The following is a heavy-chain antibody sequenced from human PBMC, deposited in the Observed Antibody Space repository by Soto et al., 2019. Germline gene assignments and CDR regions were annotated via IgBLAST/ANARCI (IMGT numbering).Heavy chain of an antibody. J-gene: IGHJ4*02. Sequence: GESLRISCKGSGYNFAGYWISWFRQMPGKGLELMGIIYPSDSDTRYRPSFQGQVTISADKSISSAYLQWSSLRASDTAMYYCARGGVSTRTFDYWGQGTPVTVSS. CDR3: ARGGVSTRTFDY. CDR2: IYPSDSDT. V-gene: IGHV5-51*01. D-gene: IGHD3-3*01. CDR1: GYNFAGYW.